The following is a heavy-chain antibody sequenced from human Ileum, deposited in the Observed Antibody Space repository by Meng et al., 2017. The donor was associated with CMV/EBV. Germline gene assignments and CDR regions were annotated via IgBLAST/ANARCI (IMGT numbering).Heavy chain of an antibody. CDR3: ARDLTNKWFYY. CDR1: RDTISSGSHA. D-gene: IGHD1-26*01. V-gene: IGHV4-39*07. Sequence: HLQRSGPGLGQPAATLPPTCTASRDTISSGSHAWAWFRQPPGKRLEWIGSMYFSGIADYNPSLKSRVTISLHATQKQFSLRLTSVTAADSAVYFCARDLTNKWFYYWGQGTLVTVSS. CDR2: MYFSGIA. J-gene: IGHJ4*02.